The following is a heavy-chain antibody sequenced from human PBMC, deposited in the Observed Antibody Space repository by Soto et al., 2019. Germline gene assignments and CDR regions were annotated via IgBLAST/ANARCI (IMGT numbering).Heavy chain of an antibody. J-gene: IGHJ4*02. V-gene: IGHV3-23*01. CDR2: ISGSGGST. CDR1: GFTFSSYA. D-gene: IGHD3-22*01. Sequence: PGGSLRLSCAASGFTFSSYAMSWVRQAPGKGLEWVSAISGSGGSTYYADSVKGRFTISRDNSKNTLYLQMNSLRAEDTAVYYCATGGYSSGYYYEPPGLFDYWGQGTLVTVSS. CDR3: ATGGYSSGYYYEPPGLFDY.